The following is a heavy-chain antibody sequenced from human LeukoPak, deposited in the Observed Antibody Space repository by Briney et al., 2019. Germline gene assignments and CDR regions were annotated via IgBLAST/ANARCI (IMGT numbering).Heavy chain of an antibody. CDR3: ARNYYDSSGYYYGYYYYGMDV. Sequence: SQTLSLTCPISGDSDSSNSAAWNWIRQSPSRGLEWLGRTYYRSKWYNDYAVSVKSRITINPDTSKNQFSLQLNSVTPEDTAVYYCARNYYDSSGYYYGYYYYGMDVWGQGTTVTASS. V-gene: IGHV6-1*01. CDR2: TYYRSKWYN. CDR1: GDSDSSNSAA. D-gene: IGHD3-22*01. J-gene: IGHJ6*02.